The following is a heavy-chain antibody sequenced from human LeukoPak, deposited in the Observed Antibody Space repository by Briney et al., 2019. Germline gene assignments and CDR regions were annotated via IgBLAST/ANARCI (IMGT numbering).Heavy chain of an antibody. D-gene: IGHD3-3*01. J-gene: IGHJ5*02. CDR3: ARSITIFGVVTRNNWFDP. CDR1: GYTFTSYY. Sequence: ASVKVSCKASGYTFTSYYMHWVRQAPGQGLEWMGIINPSGGSTSYAQKFQGRVTMTRDTSTSTVYMELSSLRSEDTAVYYCARSITIFGVVTRNNWFDPWGQGTLVTVSS. CDR2: INPSGGST. V-gene: IGHV1-46*01.